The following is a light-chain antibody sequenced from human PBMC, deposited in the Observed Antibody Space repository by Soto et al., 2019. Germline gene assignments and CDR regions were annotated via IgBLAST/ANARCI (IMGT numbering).Light chain of an antibody. CDR2: DAS. V-gene: IGKV3-20*01. CDR1: QSVSNNY. J-gene: IGKJ1*01. Sequence: EIVLTQSPVTLSLSPGERATLSCRASQSVSNNYLAWYQQKPGQAPRLLIYDASNRATGIPARFSGSGSGTDFTLTISSLQPDDFATYYCQQYNSYSWTFGQGTKVDIK. CDR3: QQYNSYSWT.